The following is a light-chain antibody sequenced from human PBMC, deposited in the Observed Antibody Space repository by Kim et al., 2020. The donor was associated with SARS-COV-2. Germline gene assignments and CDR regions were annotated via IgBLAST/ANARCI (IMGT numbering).Light chain of an antibody. V-gene: IGLV3-9*01. CDR3: QVWDSSTVV. CDR1: DIASKD. Sequence: SVAVGQPASITGEVTDIASKDVHWYRQMPGQSPVLVIYRDSNRPSGIPERFSGSNSENTATLTISRAQAGDEADYYCQVWDSSTVVFGEGTQLTVL. CDR2: RDS. J-gene: IGLJ2*01.